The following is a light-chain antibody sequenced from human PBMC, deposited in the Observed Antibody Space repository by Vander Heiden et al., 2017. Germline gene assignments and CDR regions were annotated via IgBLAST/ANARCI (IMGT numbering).Light chain of an antibody. J-gene: IGLJ1*01. CDR2: RDT. Sequence: QSVLTQPPSVSGAPGQRVTISCTGNISNIGAGYDVHWYQHLQGRAPTLLIFRDTNRPSGVPDRFSGSKSGTSASLAITGLQAEDEADYYCQSFDSRLSGYVFGSGTKVTVL. CDR1: ISNIGAGYD. CDR3: QSFDSRLSGYV. V-gene: IGLV1-40*01.